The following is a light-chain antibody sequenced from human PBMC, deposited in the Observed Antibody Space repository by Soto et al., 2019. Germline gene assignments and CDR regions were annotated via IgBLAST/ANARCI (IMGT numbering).Light chain of an antibody. CDR3: QQSYSTPRT. V-gene: IGKV1-39*01. CDR2: AAS. J-gene: IGKJ1*01. Sequence: DIQMTQSPSSLSASVGDSVTITWRASQSISSYLNWYQQKPGKAPKLLIYAASSLQSGVPSRFSGSGSGTAFTLTISSLQPEDFATYYCQQSYSTPRTFGQGTKVEIK. CDR1: QSISSY.